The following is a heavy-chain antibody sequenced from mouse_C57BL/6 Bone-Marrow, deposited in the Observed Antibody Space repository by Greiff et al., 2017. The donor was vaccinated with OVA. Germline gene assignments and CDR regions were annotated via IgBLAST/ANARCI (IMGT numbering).Heavy chain of an antibody. CDR1: GYTFTSYW. V-gene: IGHV1-59*01. Sequence: QVQLQQPGAELVRPGTSVKLSCKASGYTFTSYWMHWVKQRPGQGLEWIGVIDPSDSYTNYNQKFKGKATLTVGTSSSTAYMQLSSLTSEDSAVYYCAIYGKSYWGQGTTLTVSS. J-gene: IGHJ2*01. CDR3: AIYGKSY. D-gene: IGHD2-1*01. CDR2: IDPSDSYT.